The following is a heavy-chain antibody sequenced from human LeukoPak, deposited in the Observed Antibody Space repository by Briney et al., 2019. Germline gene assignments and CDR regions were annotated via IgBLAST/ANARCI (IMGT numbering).Heavy chain of an antibody. CDR3: GRHARYCSSTSCYWFDP. D-gene: IGHD2-2*01. J-gene: IGHJ5*02. CDR2: IYYSGST. Sequence: SETLSLTCTVSGGSISSYYWSWIRQPPGKGLEWIGYIYYSGSTNYNPSLKSRVTISVDTSKNQFSLKLSSVTAADTAVYYCGRHARYCSSTSCYWFDPWGQGTLVTVSS. CDR1: GGSISSYY. V-gene: IGHV4-59*08.